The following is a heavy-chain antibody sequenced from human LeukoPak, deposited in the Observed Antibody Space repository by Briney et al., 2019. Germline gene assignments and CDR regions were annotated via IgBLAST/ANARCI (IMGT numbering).Heavy chain of an antibody. CDR2: IYTSGST. Sequence: SETLSLTCTVSGGSISSGSYYWSWIRQPAGKGLEWIGRIYTSGSTNYNPSLKSRVTISVDTSKNQFSLKLSSVTAADTAVYYCAREHYGETYYDFWSGYPNWFDPWGQGTLVTVSS. J-gene: IGHJ5*02. V-gene: IGHV4-61*02. CDR1: GGSISSGSYY. CDR3: AREHYGETYYDFWSGYPNWFDP. D-gene: IGHD3-3*01.